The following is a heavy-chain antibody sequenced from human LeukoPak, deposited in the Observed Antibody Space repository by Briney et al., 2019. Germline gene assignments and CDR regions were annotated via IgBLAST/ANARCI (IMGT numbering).Heavy chain of an antibody. CDR2: ISAYNGNT. J-gene: IGHJ6*03. Sequence: ASVTVSCRASGYTFTSYGISWVRQAPGQGPEWMGWISAYNGNTNYAQKLQGRVTMTTDTSTSTAYMELRSLRSDDTAVYYCARPSVAGTPYYMDVWGKGTTVTVSS. V-gene: IGHV1-18*01. CDR1: GYTFTSYG. D-gene: IGHD6-19*01. CDR3: ARPSVAGTPYYMDV.